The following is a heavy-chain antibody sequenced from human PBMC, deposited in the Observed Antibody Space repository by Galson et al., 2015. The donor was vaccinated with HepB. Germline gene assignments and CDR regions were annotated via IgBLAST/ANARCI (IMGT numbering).Heavy chain of an antibody. D-gene: IGHD1/OR15-1a*01. J-gene: IGHJ6*02. CDR1: GFTFTSYW. Sequence: SLRLSCAASGFTFTSYWLYWVRQAPGKGLVWVSRINSDGSSTIYADSVKGRFTISRDNAKNTLFLQMNSLRAEDTAVYYCVRAREQEAYYYYGLDVWGQGTTVTVSS. CDR2: INSDGSST. V-gene: IGHV3-74*01. CDR3: VRAREQEAYYYYGLDV.